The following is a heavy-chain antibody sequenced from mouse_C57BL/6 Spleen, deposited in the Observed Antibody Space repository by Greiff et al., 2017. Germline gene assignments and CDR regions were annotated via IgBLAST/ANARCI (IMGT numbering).Heavy chain of an antibody. D-gene: IGHD1-1*01. J-gene: IGHJ2*01. V-gene: IGHV5-6*01. CDR3: ARQGYGSSPLYFDY. CDR2: ISSGGSYT. CDR1: GFTFSSYG. Sequence: EVQRVESGGDLVKPGGSLKLSCAASGFTFSSYGMSWVRQTPDKRLEWVATISSGGSYTYSPDSVKGRFTISRDNAKNTLYLQMSSLKSEDTAMYYCARQGYGSSPLYFDYWGQGTTLTVSS.